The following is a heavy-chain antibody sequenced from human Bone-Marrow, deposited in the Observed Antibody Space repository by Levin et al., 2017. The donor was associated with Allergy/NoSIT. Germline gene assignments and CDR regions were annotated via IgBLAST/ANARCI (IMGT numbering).Heavy chain of an antibody. CDR2: VYYSGQT. D-gene: IGHD2-21*01. CDR1: DDSILAGGYS. CDR3: VKIFPIRGGDAFDV. Sequence: MPSETLSLTCGLSDDSILAGGYSWGWIRQPPGKGLEWIGHVYYSGQTYYNPSLRSRVNISADKTKVHVSLKLTSVTAADTASYYCVKIFPIRGGDAFDVWGPGKMVTVSS. V-gene: IGHV4-30-2*01. J-gene: IGHJ3*01.